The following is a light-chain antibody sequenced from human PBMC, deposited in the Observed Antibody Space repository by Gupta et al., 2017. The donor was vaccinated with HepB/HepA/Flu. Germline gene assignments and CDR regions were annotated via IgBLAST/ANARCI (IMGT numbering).Light chain of an antibody. CDR1: NIGSKS. CDR3: HVSDNSSDNLDV. Sequence: SYVLTKLPSAAGAPVKTARITCGGNNIGSKSVHWYQQKPGQAPVLVVYDDSDRPSGIPERFSGSNSGNTATLIISRVEAGDEADYYWHVSDNSSDNLDVFGTGTKVNVL. V-gene: IGLV3-21*03. CDR2: DDS. J-gene: IGLJ1*01.